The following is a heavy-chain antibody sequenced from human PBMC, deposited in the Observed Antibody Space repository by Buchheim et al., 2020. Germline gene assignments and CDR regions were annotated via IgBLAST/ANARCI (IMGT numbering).Heavy chain of an antibody. J-gene: IGHJ4*02. Sequence: EVQLVESGGGLVQPGGSLRLSCVGSGFTFSSYWMSWVRLAPGKGLEWVANIKQDESEKYYVDSVKGRFIISRDNAKKSLYLQMNSLRAEDTAVYYCAREGMGATDDYWGQGTL. CDR3: AREGMGATDDY. V-gene: IGHV3-7*01. CDR1: GFTFSSYW. D-gene: IGHD1-26*01. CDR2: IKQDESEK.